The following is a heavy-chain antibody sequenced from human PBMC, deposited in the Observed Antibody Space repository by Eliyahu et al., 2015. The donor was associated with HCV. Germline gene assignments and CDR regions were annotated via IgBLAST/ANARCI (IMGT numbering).Heavy chain of an antibody. J-gene: IGHJ4*02. D-gene: IGHD6-6*01. CDR1: XFTFSSYA. CDR2: ISYDGSNK. CDR3: ARPHSSSSSLYFDY. Sequence: QVQLVESGGGVVQPGRSLXLPCAASXFTFSSYAMHWVRQAPGKGLEWVAVISYDGSNKYYADSVKGRFTISRDNSKNTLYLQMNSLRAEDTAVYYCARPHSSSSSLYFDYWGQGTLVTVSS. V-gene: IGHV3-30-3*01.